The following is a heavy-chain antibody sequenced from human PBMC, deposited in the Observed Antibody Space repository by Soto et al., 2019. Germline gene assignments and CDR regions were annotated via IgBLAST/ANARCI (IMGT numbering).Heavy chain of an antibody. CDR2: IIPIFGTI. J-gene: IGHJ4*01. V-gene: IGHV1-69*01. CDR1: GGTFSRYP. Sequence: KVSCKASGGTFSRYPIAWVRQAPGHGLEWMGQIIPIFGTISHAQNFQGRITITADESTSTAYMELSSLRSDDTAVYYCARPRTVAATKGYDYWG. D-gene: IGHD4-4*01. CDR3: ARPRTVAATKGYDY.